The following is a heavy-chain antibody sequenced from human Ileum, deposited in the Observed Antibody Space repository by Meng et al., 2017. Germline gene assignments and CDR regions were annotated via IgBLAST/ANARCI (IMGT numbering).Heavy chain of an antibody. V-gene: IGHV3-9*01. CDR3: AKDRSPPYDDPSQFDY. CDR2: ISWNSGSI. D-gene: IGHD5-12*01. CDR1: GFSFDDYA. Sequence: SCAASGFSFDDYAMHWVRQAPGEGLEWVSGISWNSGSIGYADYVKGRFTISRDNAKNSRYLQMNSLRAEDTALHYCAKDRSPPYDDPSQFDYWGQGTLVTVSS. J-gene: IGHJ4*02.